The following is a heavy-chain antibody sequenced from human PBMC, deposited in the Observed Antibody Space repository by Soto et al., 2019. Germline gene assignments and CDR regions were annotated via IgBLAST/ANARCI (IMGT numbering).Heavy chain of an antibody. V-gene: IGHV3-21*01. Sequence: EVQLVESGGGLVKPGGALRLSCAASGFTFSSYSMNWVRQAPGKGLEWVSSISSSSSYIYYADSVKGRFTISRDNAKHSLYLQMNSLRAEDTAVYYGAREVSKYSGYDFDYWGQGTMVTVSS. CDR3: AREVSKYSGYDFDY. CDR2: ISSSSSYI. D-gene: IGHD5-12*01. CDR1: GFTFSSYS. J-gene: IGHJ4*02.